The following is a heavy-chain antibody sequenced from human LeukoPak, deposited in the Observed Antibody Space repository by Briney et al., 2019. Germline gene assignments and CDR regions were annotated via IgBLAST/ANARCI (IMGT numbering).Heavy chain of an antibody. J-gene: IGHJ4*02. CDR1: GFTFSSYW. Sequence: GGSLRLSRAASGFTFSSYWMSWVRQAPGKGLEWVANIKQDGSEKYYVDSVKGRFTISRDNAKNSLYLQMNSLRAEDTAVYYCARLGRITMIGPPDGYWGQGTLVTVSS. CDR2: IKQDGSEK. V-gene: IGHV3-7*01. D-gene: IGHD3-22*01. CDR3: ARLGRITMIGPPDGY.